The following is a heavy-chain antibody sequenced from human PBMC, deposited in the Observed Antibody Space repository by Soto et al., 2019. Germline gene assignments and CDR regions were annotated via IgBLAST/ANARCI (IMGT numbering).Heavy chain of an antibody. CDR2: IIPIFGTA. D-gene: IGHD1-26*01. J-gene: IGHJ6*02. Sequence: GASVKVSCKASGGTFSSYAISWVRQAPGQGLEWMGGIIPIFGTADYAQKFQGRVTITADESTSTAYMELSSLRSEDTAVYYCASHSGSSPEGRYYYGVDVWGQGTTVTVSS. CDR3: ASHSGSSPEGRYYYGVDV. V-gene: IGHV1-69*13. CDR1: GGTFSSYA.